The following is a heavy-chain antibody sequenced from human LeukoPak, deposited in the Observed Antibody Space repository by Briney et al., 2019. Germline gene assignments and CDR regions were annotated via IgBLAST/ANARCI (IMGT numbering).Heavy chain of an antibody. CDR1: GFTFSSYA. CDR3: AKGRGTTVTSAANY. J-gene: IGHJ4*02. D-gene: IGHD4-17*01. CDR2: ISGSNDNT. V-gene: IGHV3-23*01. Sequence: PGGSLRLSCAASGFTFSSYAMSWVRQAPGKGLEWDSSISGSNDNTYYADSVKDRFTISRDNSKNTLSLQMDSLRAEDTAVYYCAKGRGTTVTSAANYWGQGTLVTVSS.